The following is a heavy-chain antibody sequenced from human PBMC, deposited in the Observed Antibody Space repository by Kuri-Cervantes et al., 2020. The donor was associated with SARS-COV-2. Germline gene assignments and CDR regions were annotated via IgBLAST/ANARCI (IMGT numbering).Heavy chain of an antibody. Sequence: LSLTCAASGFTFDDYGMSWVRQAPGKGLEWVSGINWNGGSTGYADSVKGRFTISRDNAKNSLYLQMNSLRAEDTAVYYCARGLKTIFGVVIANFDYWGQGTLVTVSS. J-gene: IGHJ4*02. CDR2: INWNGGST. CDR3: ARGLKTIFGVVIANFDY. CDR1: GFTFDDYG. V-gene: IGHV3-20*04. D-gene: IGHD3-3*01.